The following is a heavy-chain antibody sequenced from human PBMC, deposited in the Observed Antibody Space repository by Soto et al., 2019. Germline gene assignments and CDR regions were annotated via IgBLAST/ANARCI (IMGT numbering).Heavy chain of an antibody. Sequence: SVKGYCKASGFTFTSSAVQWVRQARGQRLEWIGWIVVGSGNTNYAQKFQERVTITRDMSTSTAYMELSSLRSEDTAVYYCAALLKQYYYDSSGTTDAFDIWGQGTMVTVSS. CDR1: GFTFTSSA. V-gene: IGHV1-58*01. J-gene: IGHJ3*02. CDR3: AALLKQYYYDSSGTTDAFDI. CDR2: IVVGSGNT. D-gene: IGHD3-22*01.